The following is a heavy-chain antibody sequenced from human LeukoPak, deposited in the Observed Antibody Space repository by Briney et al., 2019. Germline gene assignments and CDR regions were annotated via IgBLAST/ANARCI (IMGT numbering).Heavy chain of an antibody. D-gene: IGHD5-18*01. V-gene: IGHV3-30-3*01. CDR3: ARGVYSSNNWFDP. J-gene: IGHJ5*02. Sequence: QTGGSLRLSCAASGFTFSSYAMHWVRQAPGKGLEWVAVISYDGSNKYYADSVKGRFTISRDNSKNTLYLQMNSLRAEDTAAYYCARGVYSSNNWFDPWGQGTLVTVSS. CDR1: GFTFSSYA. CDR2: ISYDGSNK.